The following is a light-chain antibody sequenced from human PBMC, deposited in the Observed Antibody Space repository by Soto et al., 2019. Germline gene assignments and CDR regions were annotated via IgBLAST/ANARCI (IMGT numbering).Light chain of an antibody. CDR3: QTYDSCLSGLYV. CDR1: SSNIGAGSD. CDR2: GNT. Sequence: QSVLTQPPSISGAPGQRVTISCTGSSSNIGAGSDVHCYHQLPGTAPKLLIYGNTNRPSGVPDRFSGSKSGTSASLAIAGLQTEDEGDYYCQTYDSCLSGLYVFGTGTKVTVL. J-gene: IGLJ1*01. V-gene: IGLV1-40*01.